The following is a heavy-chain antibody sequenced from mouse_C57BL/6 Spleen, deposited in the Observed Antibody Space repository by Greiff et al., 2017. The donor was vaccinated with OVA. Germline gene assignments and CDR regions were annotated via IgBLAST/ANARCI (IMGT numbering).Heavy chain of an antibody. J-gene: IGHJ2*01. CDR2: INPSSGYT. CDR3: ARLSYDWDY. Sequence: QVQLQQSGAELARPGASVKMSCKASGYTFTSYTMHWVKHRPGQGLEWIGYINPSSGYTKYNQKFKDKATLTADKSSSTAYMQLSSLTSEDSAVYYCARLSYDWDYWGQGTTLTVSS. CDR1: GYTFTSYT. V-gene: IGHV1-4*01. D-gene: IGHD2-4*01.